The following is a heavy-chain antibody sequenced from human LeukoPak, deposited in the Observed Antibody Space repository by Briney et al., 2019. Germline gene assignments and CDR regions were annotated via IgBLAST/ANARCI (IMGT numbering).Heavy chain of an antibody. J-gene: IGHJ6*03. Sequence: GASVKVSCKASGYTFTSYDINWVRQATGQGLEWVGWMNPNSGNTGYAQKFQGRVTITRNTSISTAYMELSSLRSEDTAVYYCVGGAGATISYYHYYMDVWGKGTTVTVSS. CDR2: MNPNSGNT. V-gene: IGHV1-8*03. D-gene: IGHD1-26*01. CDR3: VGGAGATISYYHYYMDV. CDR1: GYTFTSYD.